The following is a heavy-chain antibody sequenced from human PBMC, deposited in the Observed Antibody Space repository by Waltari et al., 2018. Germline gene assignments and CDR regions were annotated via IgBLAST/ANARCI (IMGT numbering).Heavy chain of an antibody. CDR2: ISSSGSTI. CDR1: GFTFSSYE. CDR3: ARAGDYYYYGMDV. V-gene: IGHV3-48*03. Sequence: EVQLVESGGGLVQPGGSLRLSCAASGFTFSSYEMNWVRRAPGKVLEWVSYISSSGSTIYYADSVKGRFTISRDNAKNSLYLQMNSLRAEDTAVYYCARAGDYYYYGMDVWGQGTTVTVSS. J-gene: IGHJ6*02.